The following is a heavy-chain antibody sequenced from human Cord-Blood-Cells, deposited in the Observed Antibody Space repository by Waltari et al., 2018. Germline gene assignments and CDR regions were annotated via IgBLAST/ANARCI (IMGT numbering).Heavy chain of an antibody. CDR1: GFTFSSYW. Sequence: EVQLVESGGGLVQPGGSLRLSCAASGFTFSSYWMSWVRQAPGRGRGWGANIKTDGSEKYYVDSMKGRFTISRDNAKNSLYLQMNSLRAEDTAVYYCARGGGYDIYFDYWGQGTLVTVSS. J-gene: IGHJ4*02. D-gene: IGHD5-12*01. V-gene: IGHV3-7*02. CDR3: ARGGGYDIYFDY. CDR2: IKTDGSEK.